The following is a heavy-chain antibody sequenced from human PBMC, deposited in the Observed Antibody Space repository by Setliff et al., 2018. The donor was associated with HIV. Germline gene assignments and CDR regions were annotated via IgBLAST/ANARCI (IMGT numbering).Heavy chain of an antibody. CDR1: GFTFSNYW. Sequence: GGSLRLSCAASGFTFSNYWMSWVRQAPGKGLEWVAHINQDGSEKNHVDSVKGRFTISRDNARNSLYLQMNSLKADDTAVYYCARDVAVAGTEFWGQGTLVTVS. D-gene: IGHD6-19*01. V-gene: IGHV3-7*01. J-gene: IGHJ4*02. CDR2: INQDGSEK. CDR3: ARDVAVAGTEF.